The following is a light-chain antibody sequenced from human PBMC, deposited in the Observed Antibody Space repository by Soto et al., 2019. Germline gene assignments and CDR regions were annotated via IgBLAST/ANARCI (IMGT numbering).Light chain of an antibody. V-gene: IGLV2-14*01. Sequence: QSALTQPASVSGSPGQSIAISCTGTSSDVGGYNYVSWYQHHPGKAPKLMIYEVTNRPSGVSNRFSGSKSGNTASLTISGLQAEDEADYYCSSYTLGGMVFGGGTKVTVL. CDR2: EVT. J-gene: IGLJ2*01. CDR3: SSYTLGGMV. CDR1: SSDVGGYNY.